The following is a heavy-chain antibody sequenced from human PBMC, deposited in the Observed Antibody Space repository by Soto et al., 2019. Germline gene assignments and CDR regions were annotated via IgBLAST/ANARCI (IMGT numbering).Heavy chain of an antibody. D-gene: IGHD2-15*01. J-gene: IGHJ1*01. Sequence: SVKVSFKASPGTFISYAISWVRQAPGQGLEWMGGIIPIFGTANYAQNFQGRVTITADKSTSTAYMELSSLRSEDTAVYYCASLVVVAATGPAEYFQHWGQGTLVTVSS. CDR2: IIPIFGTA. V-gene: IGHV1-69*06. CDR3: ASLVVVAATGPAEYFQH. CDR1: PGTFISYA.